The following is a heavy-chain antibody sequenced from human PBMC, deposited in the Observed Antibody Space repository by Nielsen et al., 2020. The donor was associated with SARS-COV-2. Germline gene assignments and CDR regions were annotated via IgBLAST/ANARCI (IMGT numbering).Heavy chain of an antibody. CDR2: INPSGGST. J-gene: IGHJ6*03. Sequence: ASVKVSCKASGYTFTSYYMHWVRQAPGQGLEWMGIINPSGGSTSYAQKFQGRVTMTRDTSTSTVYMELSSLRSEDTAVYYCARASRPERILVVPAANYYYYYMDVWGKGTMVTVSS. V-gene: IGHV1-46*01. CDR1: GYTFTSYY. D-gene: IGHD2-2*01. CDR3: ARASRPERILVVPAANYYYYYMDV.